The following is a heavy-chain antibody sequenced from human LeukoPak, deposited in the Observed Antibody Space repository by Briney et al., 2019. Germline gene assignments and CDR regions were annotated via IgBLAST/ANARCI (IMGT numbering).Heavy chain of an antibody. CDR2: ISYDGSNK. Sequence: PGRSLRLSCAASGFTFSSYAMHWVRQAPGKGLEWVAVISYDGSNKYYADSVKGRFTVSRDNSKNTLYLQMNSLRAEDTAVYYCASAVGIWGQGTLVTVSS. V-gene: IGHV3-30-3*01. J-gene: IGHJ4*02. CDR3: ASAVGI. D-gene: IGHD7-27*01. CDR1: GFTFSSYA.